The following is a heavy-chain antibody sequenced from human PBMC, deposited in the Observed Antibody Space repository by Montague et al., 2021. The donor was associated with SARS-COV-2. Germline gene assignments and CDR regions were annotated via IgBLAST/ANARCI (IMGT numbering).Heavy chain of an antibody. V-gene: IGHV3-48*03. Sequence: SLSLSCSASGFTFSSYEMNWVRQAPGKGLEWVSYISSSGSTIYYADPVKGRFTISRDNAKNSLYLQMNSLRAEDTAVYYCARGGTYYDFWSGYRNYYYAMDVWGQGTTVTVSS. D-gene: IGHD3-3*01. CDR1: GFTFSSYE. CDR2: ISSSGSTI. J-gene: IGHJ6*02. CDR3: ARGGTYYDFWSGYRNYYYAMDV.